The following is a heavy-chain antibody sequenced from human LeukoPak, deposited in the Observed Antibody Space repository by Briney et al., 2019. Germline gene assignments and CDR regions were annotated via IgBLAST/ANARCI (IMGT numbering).Heavy chain of an antibody. D-gene: IGHD2-2*01. Sequence: PGGSLRLSCAASGFTFSGYAMSWVRQAPGKGLEWASAISGSGGSTYYADSVKGRFTISRDNSKNTLYLQMNSLRAEDTAVYYCAKVREYQLLSHPAFDYWGQGTLVTVSS. CDR1: GFTFSGYA. CDR3: AKVREYQLLSHPAFDY. J-gene: IGHJ4*02. CDR2: ISGSGGST. V-gene: IGHV3-23*01.